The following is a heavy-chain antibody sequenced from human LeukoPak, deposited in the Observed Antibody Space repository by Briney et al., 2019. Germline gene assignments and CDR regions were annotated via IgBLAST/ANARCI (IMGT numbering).Heavy chain of an antibody. CDR1: GYSISSGYY. CDR3: ARDTALWTFDI. V-gene: IGHV4-38-2*02. Sequence: RTSETLSLTCTVSGYSISSGYYWGWIRQPPGKGLEWIGRIYTSGSTINNPSLKNTNYNPSLKSRLTMSVDRSKNQFSLKMTSVTAADTAMYYCARDTALWTFDIWGQGTMVTVSS. CDR2: IYTSGSTINNPSLKNT. J-gene: IGHJ3*02. D-gene: IGHD2-21*02.